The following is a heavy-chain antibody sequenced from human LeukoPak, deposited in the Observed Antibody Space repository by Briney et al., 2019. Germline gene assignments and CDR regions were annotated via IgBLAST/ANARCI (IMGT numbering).Heavy chain of an antibody. Sequence: GASVKVSCRSSGGTFNTHIFHWVRQAPGQGLEWMGRITPIIGTTKYAERFQARVTITADRSTSTAYLDLSGLTYDDTAVYYCARVTLRGSKYNWFDPWGQGTHVSVSS. CDR2: ITPIIGTT. D-gene: IGHD1-26*01. V-gene: IGHV1-69*08. J-gene: IGHJ5*02. CDR1: GGTFNTHI. CDR3: ARVTLRGSKYNWFDP.